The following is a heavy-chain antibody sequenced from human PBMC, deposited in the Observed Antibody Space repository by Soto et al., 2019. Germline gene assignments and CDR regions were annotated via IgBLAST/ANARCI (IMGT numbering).Heavy chain of an antibody. V-gene: IGHV4-39*01. Sequence: SETLSLTCTVSGGSINSSDYYWTWIRQHPGKGLEWIGSIYYSGTTYYNPSLKSRVTISVDRSKNQFSLKLSSLTSEDTAIYFCARAPVDYSNLDFWGQGALVTVSS. D-gene: IGHD6-13*01. CDR1: GGSINSSDYY. CDR3: ARAPVDYSNLDF. CDR2: IYYSGTT. J-gene: IGHJ4*02.